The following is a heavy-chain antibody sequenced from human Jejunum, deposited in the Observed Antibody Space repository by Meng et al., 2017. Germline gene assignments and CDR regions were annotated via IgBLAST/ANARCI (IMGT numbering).Heavy chain of an antibody. CDR1: GDSVSSNSAA. CDR3: VRTSNWSLDY. J-gene: IGHJ4*01. D-gene: IGHD6-13*01. V-gene: IGHV6-1*01. CDR2: TYYRSKWYN. Sequence: QVQLQQSGPGLGKPRPPLSLTCATSGDSVSSNSAAWNWIRQSPSRGLEWLGRTYYRSKWYNDYAESVKSRITINPDTSKNQFSLQLNSVTPEDTAVYYCVRTSNWSLDYWGQGTLVTVSS.